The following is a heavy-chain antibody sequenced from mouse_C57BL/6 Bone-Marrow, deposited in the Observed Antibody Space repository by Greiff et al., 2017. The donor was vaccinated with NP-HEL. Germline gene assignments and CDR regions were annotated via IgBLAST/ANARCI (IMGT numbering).Heavy chain of an antibody. V-gene: IGHV2-9-1*01. D-gene: IGHD2-4*01. Sequence: VQLQQSGPGLVAPSQSLSITCTVSGFSLTSYAISWVRQPPGKGLEWLGVIWTGGGTNYNSALKSRLSISKDNSKSQVFLKMNSLQTDDTARYYCARGAFGLRHYYYAMDYWGQGTSVTVSS. CDR3: ARGAFGLRHYYYAMDY. CDR1: GFSLTSYA. CDR2: IWTGGGT. J-gene: IGHJ4*01.